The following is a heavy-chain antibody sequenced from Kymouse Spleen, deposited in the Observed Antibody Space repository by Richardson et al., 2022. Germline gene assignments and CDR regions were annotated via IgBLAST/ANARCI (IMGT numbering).Heavy chain of an antibody. J-gene: IGHJ6*02. D-gene: IGHD6-13*01. CDR1: GFTFSSYG. Sequence: QVQLVESGGGVVQPGRSLRLSCAASGFTFSSYGMHWVRQAPGKGLEWVAVISYDGSNKYYADSVKGRFTISRDNSKNTLYLQMNSLRAEDTAVYYCAKEPVSRGMDVWGQGTTVTVSS. CDR3: AKEPVSRGMDV. V-gene: IGHV3-30*18. CDR2: ISYDGSNK.